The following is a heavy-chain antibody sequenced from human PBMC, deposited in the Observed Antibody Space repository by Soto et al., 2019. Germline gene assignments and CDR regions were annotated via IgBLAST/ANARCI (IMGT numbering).Heavy chain of an antibody. V-gene: IGHV1-69*13. Sequence: EASVKVSCKASGGTFSSYAISWVRQAPGQGLEWMGGIIPIFGTANYAQKFQGRVTITADESTSTAYMELSSLRSEDTAVYYCARGGIAAAGPTDYWGQGTLVTVSS. J-gene: IGHJ4*02. CDR3: ARGGIAAAGPTDY. CDR1: GGTFSSYA. CDR2: IIPIFGTA. D-gene: IGHD6-13*01.